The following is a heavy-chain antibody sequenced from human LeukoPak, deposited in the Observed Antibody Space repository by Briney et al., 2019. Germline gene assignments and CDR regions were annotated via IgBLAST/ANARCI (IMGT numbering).Heavy chain of an antibody. D-gene: IGHD5-12*01. CDR2: IYHSGST. J-gene: IGHJ4*02. CDR1: GGSISSGGYY. CDR3: ARWIRDSGYDWVFDY. Sequence: SQTLSLTCTVSGGSISSGGYYWSWIRQHPGKGLEWIGYIYHSGSTNYNPSLKSRVTISVDTSKNQFSLKLSSVTAADTAVYSCARWIRDSGYDWVFDYWGQGTLVTVSS. V-gene: IGHV4-61*08.